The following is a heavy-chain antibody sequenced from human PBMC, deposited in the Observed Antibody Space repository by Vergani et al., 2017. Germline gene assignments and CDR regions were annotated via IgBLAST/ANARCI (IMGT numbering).Heavy chain of an antibody. CDR3: ARSQGNYWYFDL. J-gene: IGHJ2*01. CDR1: GYSIGSGFY. CDR2: IHNRGKT. D-gene: IGHD4-23*01. Sequence: QVRLEESGPGLVKPSETLSLTCSVSGYSIGSGFYWAWFRQSPGEGLQWLTSIHNRGKTYHNPSLNSRVSASLDTSKHRCSLNLTSVTATDTAVYYCARSQGNYWYFDLWGPGSLVTVSS. V-gene: IGHV4-38-2*01.